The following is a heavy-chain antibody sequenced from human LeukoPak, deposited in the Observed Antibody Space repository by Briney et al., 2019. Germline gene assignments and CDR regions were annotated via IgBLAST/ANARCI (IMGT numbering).Heavy chain of an antibody. Sequence: PGGSLRLSCAASGFTFSTNWMFGVRRALGEGLGRVLLFKGDGTTVDYADTVKGRYTVSRDDAKNTLYLQMNRLRDEDTAMYYCARELGHDGCDWGQGTLVTVSS. V-gene: IGHV3-74*01. CDR1: GFTFSTNW. D-gene: IGHD1-1*01. CDR2: FKGDGTTV. J-gene: IGHJ4*02. CDR3: ARELGHDGCD.